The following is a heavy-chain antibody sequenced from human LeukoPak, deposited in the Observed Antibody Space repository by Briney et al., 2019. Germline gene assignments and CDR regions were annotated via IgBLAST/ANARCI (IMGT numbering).Heavy chain of an antibody. J-gene: IGHJ4*02. V-gene: IGHV3-23*01. CDR1: GFTFSSYS. CDR3: ARGGYSSGWAFDY. Sequence: PGGSLRLSCAASGFTFSSYSMNWVRQAPGKGLEWVSTISGSTGDTFYADSVKGRFTISRDNSKNTLYLQMNSLRAEDTAVYYCARGGYSSGWAFDYWGQGTLVTVSS. CDR2: ISGSTGDT. D-gene: IGHD6-19*01.